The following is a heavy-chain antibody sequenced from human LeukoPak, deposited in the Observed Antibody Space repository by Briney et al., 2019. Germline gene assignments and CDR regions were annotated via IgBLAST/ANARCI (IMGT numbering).Heavy chain of an antibody. J-gene: IGHJ4*02. CDR2: ISYDGSNK. CDR1: GFTFSSYA. Sequence: PGGSLRLSCAASGFTFSSYAMHWVRQAPGKGLEWVAVISYDGSNKYYADSVKGRFTISRDNSKNTLYLQMNSLRAEDTAVYYCAKDQGRELWVPGAPFDYWGQGTLVTVSS. V-gene: IGHV3-30-3*01. D-gene: IGHD1-7*01. CDR3: AKDQGRELWVPGAPFDY.